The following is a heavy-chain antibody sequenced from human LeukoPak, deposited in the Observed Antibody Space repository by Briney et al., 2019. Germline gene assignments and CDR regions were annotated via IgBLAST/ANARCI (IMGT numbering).Heavy chain of an antibody. CDR3: ARLDWAARPFDY. CDR2: IFYTGST. CDR1: GGSISNSDYH. Sequence: PSETLSLTRTVSGGSISNSDYHWGWIRQPPGKGLKWIGTIFYTGSTYYNPSLRSRVTISVDTSKNQSSLKLSSVTAADTAVYYCARLDWAARPFDYWGQGTLVTVSS. D-gene: IGHD6-6*01. J-gene: IGHJ4*02. V-gene: IGHV4-39*01.